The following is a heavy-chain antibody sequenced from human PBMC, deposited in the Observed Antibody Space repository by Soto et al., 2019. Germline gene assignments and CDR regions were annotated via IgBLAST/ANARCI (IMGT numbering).Heavy chain of an antibody. D-gene: IGHD1-7*01. Sequence: GGSLRLSCVASGFTFNIYWMHWVRQAPGKGLEWVSRIDNDGSATTYADSVKGRFTISRDNAKNTLFLQMNTLRVDDTAVYYCARDDWNSYWGQGTLVTVSS. CDR2: IDNDGSAT. CDR3: ARDDWNSY. CDR1: GFTFNIYW. V-gene: IGHV3-74*01. J-gene: IGHJ4*02.